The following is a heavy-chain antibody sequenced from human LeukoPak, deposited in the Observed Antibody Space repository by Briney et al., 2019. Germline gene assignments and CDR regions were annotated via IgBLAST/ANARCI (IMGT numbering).Heavy chain of an antibody. D-gene: IGHD3-16*02. CDR2: INPNSGGT. J-gene: IGHJ4*02. CDR1: GYTFTGYY. V-gene: IGHV1-2*06. Sequence: ASVKVSCKASGYTFTGYYMHWVRQAPGQGLEWMGRINPNSGGTNYAQKFQGRVTMTRDTSISTAYMELSRLRSDDTAVYYCAREIYDYVWGSYRYDYSDVYYFDYWGQGTLVTVSS. CDR3: AREIYDYVWGSYRYDYSDVYYFDY.